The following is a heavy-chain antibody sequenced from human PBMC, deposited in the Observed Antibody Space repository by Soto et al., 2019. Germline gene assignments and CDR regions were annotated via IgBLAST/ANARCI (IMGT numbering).Heavy chain of an antibody. V-gene: IGHV3-30*03. CDR1: GFTFSGYG. CDR2: ISYDGSNK. CDR3: ARQNDVVDIPAAISWFDP. J-gene: IGHJ5*02. Sequence: QVQLVVSGGGVVQPGRSLRLSCAASGFTFSGYGMHWVRQAPGKGLEWVASISYDGSNKYHADSVKGRFTISRDNSKNTLYLQMNSLRAEDTALYSCARQNDVVDIPAAISWFDPWGQGTLVTISS. D-gene: IGHD2-2*01.